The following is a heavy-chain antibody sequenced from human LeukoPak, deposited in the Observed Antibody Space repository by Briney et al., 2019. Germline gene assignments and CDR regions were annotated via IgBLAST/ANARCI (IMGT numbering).Heavy chain of an antibody. D-gene: IGHD3-22*01. CDR2: MYYSGNT. Sequence: SEALSLTCIVSGGSISSSGYYWGWIRQSPGKGLEWIGSMYYSGNTYYNPSLKSRVTISVDTSKNQFSLKLSSVTAADTALYYCGRHTDYYDGDYWGQGTVVTVSS. CDR1: GGSISSSGYY. CDR3: GRHTDYYDGDY. V-gene: IGHV4-39*01. J-gene: IGHJ4*02.